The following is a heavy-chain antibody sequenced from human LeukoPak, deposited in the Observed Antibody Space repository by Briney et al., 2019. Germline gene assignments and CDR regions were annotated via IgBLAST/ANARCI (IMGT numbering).Heavy chain of an antibody. CDR1: GFTFSRNA. CDR2: ISYDGSTT. Sequence: GGSLRLSCAASGFTFSRNAMHWVRQTPGKGLEWVAVISYDGSTTYYADSVKGRFTISRDNSKNTLYLQMNSLRAEDTAVYYCAKSHPPYTAMVIYYYYMDVWGKGTTVTVSS. D-gene: IGHD5-18*01. V-gene: IGHV3-30*04. J-gene: IGHJ6*03. CDR3: AKSHPPYTAMVIYYYYMDV.